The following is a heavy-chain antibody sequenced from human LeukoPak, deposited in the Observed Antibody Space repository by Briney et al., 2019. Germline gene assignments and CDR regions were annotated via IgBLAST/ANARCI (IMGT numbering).Heavy chain of an antibody. V-gene: IGHV3-74*01. CDR2: INTDGSST. Sequence: GGSLRLSCAASGFTFSSYWMHWVRQAPGRGLVWVSRINTDGSSTSYADSVKGRFTISRDNAKNTLYLQLNSLRAEDTAVYYCARDYEAAAGTGGPDYWGQGTLVTVSS. CDR3: ARDYEAAAGTGGPDY. J-gene: IGHJ4*02. CDR1: GFTFSSYW. D-gene: IGHD6-13*01.